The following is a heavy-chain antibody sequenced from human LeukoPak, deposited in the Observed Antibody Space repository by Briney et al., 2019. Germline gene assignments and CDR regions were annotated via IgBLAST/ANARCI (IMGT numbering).Heavy chain of an antibody. Sequence: GGSLRLSCAASGFTFSSYGMHWVRQAPGKGLEWVAVIWYDGSNKYYADSVKGRFTISRDNPKNTLYLQMNSLRAEDTAVYYCARKDYGDYYFDYWGQGTLVTVSS. CDR2: IWYDGSNK. D-gene: IGHD4-17*01. CDR3: ARKDYGDYYFDY. CDR1: GFTFSSYG. J-gene: IGHJ4*02. V-gene: IGHV3-33*01.